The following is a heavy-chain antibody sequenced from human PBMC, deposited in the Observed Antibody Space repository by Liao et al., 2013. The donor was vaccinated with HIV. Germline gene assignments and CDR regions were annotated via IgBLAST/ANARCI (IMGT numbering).Heavy chain of an antibody. D-gene: IGHD6-13*01. Sequence: QVQLQQWGAGLLKPSETLSLTCAVYGGSFSGYYWSWVRQSPRNGLEWIGEINHSGSANHNPSLKRRVSLSVDTSRNQVSLRLNSLTAADTAVYYCAREGISAAPPSWGGAFDIWGQGTLVTVSA. V-gene: IGHV4-34*01. CDR1: GGSFSGYY. J-gene: IGHJ3*02. CDR2: INHSGSA. CDR3: AREGISAAPPSWGGAFDI.